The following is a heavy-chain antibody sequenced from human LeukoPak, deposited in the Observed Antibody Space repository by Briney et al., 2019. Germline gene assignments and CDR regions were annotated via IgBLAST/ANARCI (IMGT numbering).Heavy chain of an antibody. V-gene: IGHV4-4*07. Sequence: SETLSLTCTVSGGSISSYYWSWIRQPAGKGLEWVGRIYTTGSTNYNPSLKSRVTMSVDTSTNQFSLKLSSVTAADTAVYYCARVEYSSSSGYYFYMDVWGKGTTVTVSS. CDR1: GGSISSYY. CDR3: ARVEYSSSSGYYFYMDV. J-gene: IGHJ6*03. D-gene: IGHD6-6*01. CDR2: IYTTGST.